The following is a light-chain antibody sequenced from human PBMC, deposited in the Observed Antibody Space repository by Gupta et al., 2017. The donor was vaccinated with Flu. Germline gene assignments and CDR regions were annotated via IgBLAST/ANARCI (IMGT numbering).Light chain of an antibody. CDR1: RSNVVNKA. Sequence: RVAISCSGGRSNVVNKAVDWYQQRPGKPPKLLIYYDDLLPSGVSGRFAGSNSGTSASLAISGLQSEDEADYYCAAWDDSLNAWVFGGGTKVTVL. J-gene: IGLJ3*02. V-gene: IGLV1-36*01. CDR2: YDD. CDR3: AAWDDSLNAWV.